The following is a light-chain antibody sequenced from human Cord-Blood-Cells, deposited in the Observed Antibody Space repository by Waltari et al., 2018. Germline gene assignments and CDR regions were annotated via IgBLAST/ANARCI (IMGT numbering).Light chain of an antibody. CDR3: AAWDDSLNGWV. CDR1: SSNIGSNT. J-gene: IGLJ3*02. V-gene: IGLV1-44*01. CDR2: SNN. Sequence: QSVLTQTPSASGPPGQRVTISCSGSSSNIGSNTVNWYQQLPGTAPKLIIYSNNQRPSGVPDRFSGSKSGTSASLAISGLQSEDEADYYCAAWDDSLNGWVFGGGTKLTVL.